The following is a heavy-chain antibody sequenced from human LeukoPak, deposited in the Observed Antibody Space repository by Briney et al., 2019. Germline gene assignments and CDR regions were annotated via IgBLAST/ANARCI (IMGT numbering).Heavy chain of an antibody. V-gene: IGHV4-59*01. Sequence: SETLSLTCTVSGGSISSYYWSWIRQPPGPGLEWIGYIYYSGSTNYNPSLKSRVTISVDTSKNQFSLKLSSVTAADTAVYYCARSLTMIVVFDYWGQGTLVTVSS. CDR3: ARSLTMIVVFDY. CDR2: IYYSGST. CDR1: GGSISSYY. J-gene: IGHJ4*02. D-gene: IGHD3-22*01.